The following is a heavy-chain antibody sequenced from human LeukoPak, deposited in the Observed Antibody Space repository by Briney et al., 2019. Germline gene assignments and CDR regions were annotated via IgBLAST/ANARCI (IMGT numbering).Heavy chain of an antibody. CDR1: GYTFTSYG. D-gene: IGHD3-3*01. CDR2: ISAYNGNT. Sequence: ASVKVSCKASGYTFTSYGISWVRQAPGQGPEWMGWISAYNGNTNYAQKLQGRVTMTTDTSTSTAYMELRSLRSDDTAVYYCARTYYDFWSGYYPYYFDYWGQGTLVTVSS. CDR3: ARTYYDFWSGYYPYYFDY. J-gene: IGHJ4*02. V-gene: IGHV1-18*01.